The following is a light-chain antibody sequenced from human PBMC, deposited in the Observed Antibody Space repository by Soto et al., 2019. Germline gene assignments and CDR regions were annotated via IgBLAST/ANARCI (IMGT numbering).Light chain of an antibody. V-gene: IGKV1-39*01. CDR2: IAS. CDR1: QNINNF. Sequence: DIQMTQSPTSLYASVGDRVTITCRASQNINNFLNWYQQKSGKAPKLLIYIASTLESGVPSRFSGSGSGTDFPLTSSSLHPEDVATYYCHQSYSTPRTFGQGTKVDVK. J-gene: IGKJ1*01. CDR3: HQSYSTPRT.